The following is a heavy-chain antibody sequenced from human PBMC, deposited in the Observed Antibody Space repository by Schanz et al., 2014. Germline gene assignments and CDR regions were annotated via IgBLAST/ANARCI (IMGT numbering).Heavy chain of an antibody. CDR3: ARYGFRKFGVVYGLAV. V-gene: IGHV3-7*03. J-gene: IGHJ6*02. D-gene: IGHD3-3*01. CDR1: GFTFRNYW. Sequence: EVQLVESGGGLVKPGGSLRLSCAVSGFTFRNYWMSWVRQAPGKGLEWVANIKHDGDEKDYVDSVKGRFTISRDNAKKSLYLEMNSLRVEDTAVYYCARYGFRKFGVVYGLAVWGQGTTVTVS. CDR2: IKHDGDEK.